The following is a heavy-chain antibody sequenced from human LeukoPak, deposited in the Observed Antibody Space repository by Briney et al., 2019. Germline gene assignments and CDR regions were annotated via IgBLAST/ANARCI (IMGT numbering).Heavy chain of an antibody. D-gene: IGHD6-19*01. J-gene: IGHJ5*02. CDR1: RFTLSSYT. CDR2: INENSGLI. V-gene: IGHV3-48*01. Sequence: GGSLRLSCVASRFTLSSYTMNWVRQAPGKGLEWISYINENSGLIYYADSVKGRFTISRDNAKNSLYLQMNSLRAEDTAVYYCARGMSSGSRYGFDPWGQGNLVTVSS. CDR3: ARGMSSGSRYGFDP.